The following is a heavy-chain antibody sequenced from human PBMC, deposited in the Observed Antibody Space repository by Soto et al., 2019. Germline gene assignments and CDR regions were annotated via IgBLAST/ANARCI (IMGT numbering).Heavy chain of an antibody. V-gene: IGHV4-4*02. Sequence: SETLSLTCPVSGGSFTSNNWWTWVRQPPGQGLEWIGEIYRTGSTNYNPSLKSRVTISLDKSENQFSLKVTSLTAADTAVYYCASRDPGTSVDYWGQGTLVTVSS. CDR3: ASRDPGTSVDY. D-gene: IGHD1-7*01. CDR2: IYRTGST. CDR1: GGSFTSNNW. J-gene: IGHJ4*02.